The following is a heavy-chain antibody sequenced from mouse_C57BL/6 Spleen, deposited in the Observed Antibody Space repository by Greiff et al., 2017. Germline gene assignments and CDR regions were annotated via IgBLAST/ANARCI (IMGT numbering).Heavy chain of an antibody. CDR1: GFTFSDYG. CDR2: ISRGSSTI. J-gene: IGHJ2*01. CDR3: ARRGSSAYYFDD. Sequence: EVQLMESGGGLVKPGGSLKLSCAASGFTFSDYGMHWVRQAPEQGLEWVAYISRGSSTIYYAATVQGRFTISRDNAKNTLFLQLTSLRSEDTAMYYCARRGSSAYYFDDWGQGPTLTVAS. D-gene: IGHD1-1*01. V-gene: IGHV5-17*01.